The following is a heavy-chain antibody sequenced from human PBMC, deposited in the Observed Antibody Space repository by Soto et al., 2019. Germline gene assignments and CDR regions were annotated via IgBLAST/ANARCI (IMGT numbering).Heavy chain of an antibody. V-gene: IGHV4-4*02. CDR1: SDSIDIPYW. CDR2: VYHSGAT. Sequence: PSETLSLTCTVSSDSIDIPYWWTWVRQAPGKGLEWIGEVYHSGATHYNPSLKSRLSLSVDKSENQFSLRLRSVTAADTAVYYCSRRCVNFCGLDVWGQGTTVTVSS. J-gene: IGHJ6*02. CDR3: SRRCVNFCGLDV. D-gene: IGHD2-21*01.